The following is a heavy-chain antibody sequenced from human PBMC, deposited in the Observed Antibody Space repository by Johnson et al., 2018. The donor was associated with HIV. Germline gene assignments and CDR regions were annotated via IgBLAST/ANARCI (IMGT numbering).Heavy chain of an antibody. V-gene: IGHV3-30-3*01. CDR1: GITFSSYA. CDR2: ISYGGNKQ. Sequence: QVQLVESGGGVVQPGRSLRLSCAASGITFSSYAMHWVRQPPGKGLEWVAVISYGGNKQYYVDSVEGRFTISRDNDKNTLYLQMNSLKTEDTAVYYCTTDWYSSSWYGALDAFDIWGQGTMVTVSS. CDR3: TTDWYSSSWYGALDAFDI. D-gene: IGHD6-13*01. J-gene: IGHJ3*02.